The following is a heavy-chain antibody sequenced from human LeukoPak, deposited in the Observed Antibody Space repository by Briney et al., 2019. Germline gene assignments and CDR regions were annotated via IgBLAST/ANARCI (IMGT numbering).Heavy chain of an antibody. CDR2: IYYCGST. CDR3: ASSPRMATSHFDY. J-gene: IGHJ4*02. CDR1: GGSISSGNYH. Sequence: SETLSLTCTVSGGSISSGNYHWGWIRQPPGKGLEWIGNIYYCGSTYCNPSLKSRVTISVDTSKNQFSLKLSSVTAADTAVYFCASSPRMATSHFDYWGQGTLVTVSS. D-gene: IGHD5-24*01. V-gene: IGHV4-39*01.